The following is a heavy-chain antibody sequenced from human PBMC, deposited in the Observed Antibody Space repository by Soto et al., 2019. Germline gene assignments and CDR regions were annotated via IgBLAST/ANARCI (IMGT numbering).Heavy chain of an antibody. Sequence: XGCLSLSCASCGFTFSSYAMSWVRQAPGKGLEWVSAISGSGGSTYYADSVKGRFTISRDNSKNTLYLQMNSLRAEDTAVYYCAKWPKAYDFWSGYRYYYGMDVWGQGTKVTV. CDR3: AKWPKAYDFWSGYRYYYGMDV. D-gene: IGHD3-3*01. CDR2: ISGSGGST. V-gene: IGHV3-23*01. CDR1: GFTFSSYA. J-gene: IGHJ6*02.